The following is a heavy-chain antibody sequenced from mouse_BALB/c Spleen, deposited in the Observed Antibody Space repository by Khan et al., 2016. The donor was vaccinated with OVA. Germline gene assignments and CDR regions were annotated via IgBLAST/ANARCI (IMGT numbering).Heavy chain of an antibody. Sequence: VRLQQSGPVLVKPGASVKMSCKASGYTFTNYIVHWVQQKPGQGLEWIGYINPYNDGAKYNEKFKGKATLTSDKSSSTAYMELSGLTSEDSAVYYWARDLGSSFLFAYWGQGTLVTVSA. CDR1: GYTFTNYI. CDR2: INPYNDGA. V-gene: IGHV1S136*01. J-gene: IGHJ3*01. CDR3: ARDLGSSFLFAY. D-gene: IGHD1-1*01.